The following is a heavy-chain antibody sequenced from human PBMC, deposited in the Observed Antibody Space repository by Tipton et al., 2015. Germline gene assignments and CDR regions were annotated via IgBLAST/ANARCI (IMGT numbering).Heavy chain of an antibody. CDR3: AKVVRSGIGSPLAFEV. CDR1: GFPFSAHG. D-gene: IGHD1-26*01. Sequence: SLRLSCVASGFPFSAHGLNWVRQAPGKGLEWVSLIYSSISTYYADSVKGRFTISRDNSKNTLYLQMNSLRAEDTAVYYCAKVVRSGIGSPLAFEVWGQGTMVTVSS. J-gene: IGHJ3*01. V-gene: IGHV3-66*03. CDR2: IYSSIST.